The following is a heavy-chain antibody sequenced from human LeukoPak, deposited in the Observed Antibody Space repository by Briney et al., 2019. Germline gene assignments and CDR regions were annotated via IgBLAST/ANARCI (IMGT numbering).Heavy chain of an antibody. J-gene: IGHJ4*02. V-gene: IGHV3-53*01. CDR2: IYSGGDT. CDR3: ARSPPASPFDY. D-gene: IGHD2-2*01. CDR1: GFTVSLNY. Sequence: GGSLRLSCTASGFTVSLNYMSCVRHAPGQGLEWVSVIYSGGDTYYADSVKGRFTISRDISENTLYLQMDNLRAEDTAFYYCARSPPASPFDYWGQGTLVTVSS.